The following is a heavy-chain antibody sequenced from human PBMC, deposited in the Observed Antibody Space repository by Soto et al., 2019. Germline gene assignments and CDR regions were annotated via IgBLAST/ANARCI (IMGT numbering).Heavy chain of an antibody. CDR1: GFSVSNIY. Sequence: PGGSLRLSCVVAGFSVSNIYMSWVRQAPGKGLEWASLIYSGGNTSYAESVKGRFTTSRDHPKNRLYLQNNSMRAEATAVYYCARDHRLYDNFDYWGQGTLVTVSS. CDR3: ARDHRLYDNFDY. D-gene: IGHD1-1*01. V-gene: IGHV3-53*01. CDR2: IYSGGNT. J-gene: IGHJ4*02.